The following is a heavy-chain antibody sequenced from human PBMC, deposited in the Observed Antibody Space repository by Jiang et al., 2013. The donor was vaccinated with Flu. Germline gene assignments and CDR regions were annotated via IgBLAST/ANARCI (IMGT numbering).Heavy chain of an antibody. CDR2: IYPGDSDT. V-gene: IGHV5-51*01. D-gene: IGHD3-22*01. J-gene: IGHJ3*02. CDR1: GYSFTSYW. CDR3: ARPSYYDSSGSYKGDAFDI. Sequence: GAEVKKPGESLKISCKGSGYSFTSYWIGWVRQMPGKGLEWMGIIYPGDSDTRYSPSFQGQVTISADKSISTAYLQWSSLKASDTAMYYCARPSYYDSSGSYKGDAFDIWGQGTMVTVSS.